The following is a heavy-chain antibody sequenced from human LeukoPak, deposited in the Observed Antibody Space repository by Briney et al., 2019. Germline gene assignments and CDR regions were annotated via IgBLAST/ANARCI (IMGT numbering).Heavy chain of an antibody. V-gene: IGHV3-48*03. CDR2: ISNSSSAI. Sequence: GGSLRLSCAASGFTFSSYEMNWVRQAPGKGLEWLSYISNSSSAIYYADSVKGRFSISRDNAKNSLYLQMSSLRAEDTAVYYCARDLRGFPYYYYYMDVWGKGTTVTVSS. CDR3: ARDLRGFPYYYYYMDV. CDR1: GFTFSSYE. J-gene: IGHJ6*03.